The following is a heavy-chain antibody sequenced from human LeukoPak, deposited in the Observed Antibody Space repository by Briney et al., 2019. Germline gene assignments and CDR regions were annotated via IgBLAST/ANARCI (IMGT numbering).Heavy chain of an antibody. V-gene: IGHV3-7*03. CDR1: GFTFSTYG. CDR2: IKQDGSEK. CDR3: ARARPYYDILTGDPRGYYGMDV. J-gene: IGHJ6*02. Sequence: GGSLRLSCAASGFTFSTYGMHWVRQAPGKGLEWVANIKQDGSEKYYVDSVKGRFTISRDNAKNSLYLQMNSLRAEDTAVYYCARARPYYDILTGDPRGYYGMDVWGQGTTVTVSS. D-gene: IGHD3-9*01.